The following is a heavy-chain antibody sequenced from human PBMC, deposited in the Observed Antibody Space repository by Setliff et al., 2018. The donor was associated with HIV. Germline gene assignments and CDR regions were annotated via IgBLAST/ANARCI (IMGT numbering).Heavy chain of an antibody. CDR1: GFTFSTYN. Sequence: GGSLRLSCAASGFTFSTYNMNWVRQAPGKGLEWVSYISSGSSAIYYADSVKGRFTISRDNAKNSLYLQMNSLRAEDTAIYYCASRSDYWGQGTLVTVSS. CDR2: ISSGSSAI. CDR3: ASRSDY. V-gene: IGHV3-48*01. J-gene: IGHJ4*02.